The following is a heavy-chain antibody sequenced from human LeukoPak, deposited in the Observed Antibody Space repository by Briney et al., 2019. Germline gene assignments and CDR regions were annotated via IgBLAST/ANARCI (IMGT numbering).Heavy chain of an antibody. J-gene: IGHJ4*02. CDR3: AKGDTVAVTAYYFDY. CDR1: GFTFSSYA. Sequence: GGSLRLSCAASGFTFSSYAMSWVRQAPGKGLEWVSAISGSGGSTYYADSAKGRFTISRDNSKNTLYLQMNSLRAEDTAVYYCAKGDTVAVTAYYFDYWGQGTLVTVSS. D-gene: IGHD2-21*02. CDR2: ISGSGGST. V-gene: IGHV3-23*01.